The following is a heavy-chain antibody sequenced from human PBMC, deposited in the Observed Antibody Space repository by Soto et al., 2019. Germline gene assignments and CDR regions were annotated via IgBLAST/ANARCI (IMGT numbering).Heavy chain of an antibody. CDR3: ARDRYSSSSGANYYYGMDV. Sequence: PSETLSLTCTVSGGSISSYYWSWIRQPAGKGLEWIGRIYTSGSTNYNPSLKSRVTMSVDTSKNQFSLKLGSVTAADTAVYYCARDRYSSSSGANYYYGMDVWGQGTTVNVSS. D-gene: IGHD6-6*01. J-gene: IGHJ6*02. CDR1: GGSISSYY. V-gene: IGHV4-4*07. CDR2: IYTSGST.